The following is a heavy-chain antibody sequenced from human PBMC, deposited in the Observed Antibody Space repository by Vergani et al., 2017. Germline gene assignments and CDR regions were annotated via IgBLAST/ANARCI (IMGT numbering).Heavy chain of an antibody. Sequence: EVQLVESGGGLVQPGESLRLSCTASGFTFSDFWMTWVRQVPGKGLEWVANIMPDGSATMYADSLRGRFSISRDNAKNSLHLHMSSLRVEDTAVYFCANSGFVGAFETWGQGTMVTVSS. CDR2: IMPDGSAT. D-gene: IGHD2-21*01. CDR1: GFTFSDFW. CDR3: ANSGFVGAFET. V-gene: IGHV3-7*01. J-gene: IGHJ3*02.